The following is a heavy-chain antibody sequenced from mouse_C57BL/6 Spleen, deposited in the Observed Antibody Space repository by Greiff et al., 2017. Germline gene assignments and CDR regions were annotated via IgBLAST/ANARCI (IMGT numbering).Heavy chain of an antibody. D-gene: IGHD2-5*01. V-gene: IGHV5-12*01. CDR1: GFTFSDYY. CDR2: ISNGGGST. CDR3: ARQYSNSGGDY. J-gene: IGHJ4*01. Sequence: EVQLVESGGGLVQPGGSLKLSCAASGFTFSDYYMYWVRQTPEKRLEWVAYISNGGGSTYYPDTVKGRFTISGDNAKNTLYLQMSRLKSEDTAMYYCARQYSNSGGDYWGQGTSVTVSS.